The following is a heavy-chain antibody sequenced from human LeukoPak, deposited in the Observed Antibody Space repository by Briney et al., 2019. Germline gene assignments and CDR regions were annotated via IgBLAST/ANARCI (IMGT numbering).Heavy chain of an antibody. Sequence: GGSLRLSCAASGFTFSSYSLNWVRQAPGKGLEWVSSISSSSSYIYYADSVKGRFTISRDNAKNSLYLQMNSLRAEDTAVYYCARALLPDIVVVVAAATYFDYWGQGTLVTVSS. J-gene: IGHJ4*02. V-gene: IGHV3-21*01. CDR2: ISSSSSYI. D-gene: IGHD2-15*01. CDR3: ARALLPDIVVVVAAATYFDY. CDR1: GFTFSSYS.